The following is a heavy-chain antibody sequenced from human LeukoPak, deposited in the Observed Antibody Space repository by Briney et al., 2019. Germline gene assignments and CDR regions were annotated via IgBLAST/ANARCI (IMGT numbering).Heavy chain of an antibody. CDR2: IDPSDSYT. Sequence: GESLRISCKGSRYSFTSYWISWVRQMPGKGLEWMGRIDPSDSYTNYSPSFQGHVTISADKSISTAYLQWSSLKASDTAIYYCARWRSTVTTGRFFDYWGQGTLVTVSS. D-gene: IGHD4-17*01. J-gene: IGHJ4*02. V-gene: IGHV5-10-1*01. CDR1: RYSFTSYW. CDR3: ARWRSTVTTGRFFDY.